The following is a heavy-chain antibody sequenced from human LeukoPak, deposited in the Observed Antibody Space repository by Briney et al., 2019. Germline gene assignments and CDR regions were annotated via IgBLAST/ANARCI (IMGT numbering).Heavy chain of an antibody. V-gene: IGHV4-34*01. CDR3: ASRDTATGLD. Sequence: PSETLSLTCAVYGGSFSGYYWSWIRQPPGKELEWIGEINHSGSTNYNPSLKSRVTISVDTSKNQFSLKLSSVTAADTAVYYCASRDTATGLDWGQGTLATVSS. CDR2: INHSGST. CDR1: GGSFSGYY. D-gene: IGHD5-18*01. J-gene: IGHJ4*02.